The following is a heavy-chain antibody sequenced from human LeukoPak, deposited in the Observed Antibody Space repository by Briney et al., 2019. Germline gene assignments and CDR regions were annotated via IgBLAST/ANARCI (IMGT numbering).Heavy chain of an antibody. CDR2: INAAGMSS. CDR1: GFSFELHW. Sequence: GGSLRLSCAASGFSFELHWMHWVRQAPGKGLVWVSRINAAGMSSDYADSAKGRFTISRDNANNMLYLQIHSLGAEDTAVYYCARAYSDVGDAFDIWGQGTMVTVSS. CDR3: ARAYSDVGDAFDI. D-gene: IGHD4-11*01. J-gene: IGHJ3*02. V-gene: IGHV3-74*01.